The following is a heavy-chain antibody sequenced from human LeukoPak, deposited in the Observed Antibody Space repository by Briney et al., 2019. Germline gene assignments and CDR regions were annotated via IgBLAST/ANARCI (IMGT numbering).Heavy chain of an antibody. D-gene: IGHD6-13*01. J-gene: IGHJ4*02. CDR3: VRHGLGSSWFGFDY. V-gene: IGHV5-51*01. CDR2: IYPGDSDP. Sequence: GESLKISCKGSGYTFTTYWIGWVRQMPGKGLEWMGIIYPGDSDPRYSPSFQGQVTISADTSISTAYLQWSSLEASDSAMYYCVRHGLGSSWFGFDYWGQGTLVTVSS. CDR1: GYTFTTYW.